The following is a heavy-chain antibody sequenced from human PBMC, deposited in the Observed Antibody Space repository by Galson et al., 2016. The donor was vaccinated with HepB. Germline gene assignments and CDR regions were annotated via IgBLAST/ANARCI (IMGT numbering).Heavy chain of an antibody. V-gene: IGHV3-48*01. J-gene: IGHJ4*02. CDR1: GFTLSGSG. CDR3: AKHRRYTSGYYFDS. Sequence: SLRLSCAASGFTLSGSGLNWVRQAPGRGLEWISYISSALRPIYYADSVKGRFTISRDNAKDTLYLYMSSLRPEDTAVYYCAKHRRYTSGYYFDSWGQGSLVTVSS. D-gene: IGHD6-19*01. CDR2: ISSALRPI.